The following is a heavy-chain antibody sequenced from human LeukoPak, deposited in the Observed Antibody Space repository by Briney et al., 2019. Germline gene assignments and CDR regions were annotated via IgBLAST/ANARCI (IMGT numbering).Heavy chain of an antibody. D-gene: IGHD6-6*01. V-gene: IGHV4-39*02. Sequence: SETLSLTCTVSGGSISSSSYYWGWIRQPPGKGLEWIGSIYYSGSTYYNPSLKSRVTISVDTSKNQFSLKLSSVTAADTAVYYCAKDRAARNGMDVWGQGTTVTVSS. CDR3: AKDRAARNGMDV. J-gene: IGHJ6*02. CDR1: GGSISSSSYY. CDR2: IYYSGST.